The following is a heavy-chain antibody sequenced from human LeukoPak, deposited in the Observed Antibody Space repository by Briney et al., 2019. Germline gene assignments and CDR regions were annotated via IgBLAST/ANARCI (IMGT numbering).Heavy chain of an antibody. CDR1: GFTFSSYW. CDR3: TRDRSGQD. D-gene: IGHD1-1*01. CDR2: IKQDGSEK. V-gene: IGHV3-7*05. Sequence: GGSLRLSCAASGFTFSSYWMSWVRQAPGKGLQWVANIKQDGSEKYYVDSVKGRSTISRDNAKNSPYLQMNSLRAEDTAVYYCTRDRSGQDWGQGTLVTVSS. J-gene: IGHJ4*02.